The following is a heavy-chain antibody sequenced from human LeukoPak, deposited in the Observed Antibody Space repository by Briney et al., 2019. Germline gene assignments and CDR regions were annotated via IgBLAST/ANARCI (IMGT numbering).Heavy chain of an antibody. Sequence: GGSLRLSCAASGFTVSSNYMTWVRQAPGKGLEWVSVIYSGGTTYYADSVKGRFTISRDNSKNTLYLQMNSLRAEDTAVYYCARRDGYNSVDYWGQGTLVTVSS. CDR1: GFTVSSNY. V-gene: IGHV3-66*02. CDR2: IYSGGTT. J-gene: IGHJ4*02. D-gene: IGHD5-24*01. CDR3: ARRDGYNSVDY.